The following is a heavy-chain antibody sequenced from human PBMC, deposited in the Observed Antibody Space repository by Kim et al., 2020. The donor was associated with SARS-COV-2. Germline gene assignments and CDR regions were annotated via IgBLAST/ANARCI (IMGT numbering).Heavy chain of an antibody. J-gene: IGHJ3*02. V-gene: IGHV1-69*04. CDR1: GGTFSSYA. CDR2: IIPILGIA. Sequence: SVKVSCKASGGTFSSYAISWVRQAPGQGLEWMGRIIPILGIANYAQKFQGRVTITADKSTSTAYMELSSLRSEDTAVYYCARVGRGYSYVTNAFDIWGQ. CDR3: ARVGRGYSYVTNAFDI. D-gene: IGHD5-18*01.